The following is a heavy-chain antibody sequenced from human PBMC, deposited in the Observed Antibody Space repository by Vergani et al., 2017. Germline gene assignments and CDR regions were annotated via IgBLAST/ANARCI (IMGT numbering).Heavy chain of an antibody. V-gene: IGHV3-15*01. CDR2: IKSKTDGGTT. CDR1: GFTVSSNY. D-gene: IGHD2-21*02. J-gene: IGHJ3*02. CDR3: TTKLAYCGGDCYSDTFDI. Sequence: EVQLVETGGGLIQPGGSLRLSCAASGFTVSSNYMSWVRQAPGKGLEWVGRIKSKTDGGTTDYAAPVKGRFTISRDDSKNTLYLQMNSLKTEDTAVYYCTTKLAYCGGDCYSDTFDIWGQGTMVTVSS.